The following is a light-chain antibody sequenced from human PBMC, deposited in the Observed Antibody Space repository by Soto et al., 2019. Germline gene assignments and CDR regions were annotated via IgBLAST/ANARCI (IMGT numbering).Light chain of an antibody. CDR1: SSDVGGYND. V-gene: IGLV2-8*01. CDR2: EVS. CDR3: SSYAGANSVV. Sequence: QSALTQPPSASGSPGQSVTISCTGMSSDVGGYNDVSWYQQHPGKAPKLMIYEVSKRPSGVPDRFSGSKSGNTASLTVSGLQAEDEADYYCSSYAGANSVVFGGGTKLTLL. J-gene: IGLJ2*01.